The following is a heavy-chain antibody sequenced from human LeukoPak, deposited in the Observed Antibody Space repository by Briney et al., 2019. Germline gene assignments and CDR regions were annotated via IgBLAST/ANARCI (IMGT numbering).Heavy chain of an antibody. V-gene: IGHV4-31*03. CDR3: ARDNKMGTVGASYYFDY. J-gene: IGHJ4*02. Sequence: NPSETLSLTCTVSGGSISSGGYYWSWIRQHPGKGLEWIGYIYYSGSTYYNLSLKSRVTISVDTSKNQFSLKLSSVTAADTAVYYCARDNKMGTVGASYYFDYWGQGTLVTVSS. D-gene: IGHD1-26*01. CDR1: GGSISSGGYY. CDR2: IYYSGST.